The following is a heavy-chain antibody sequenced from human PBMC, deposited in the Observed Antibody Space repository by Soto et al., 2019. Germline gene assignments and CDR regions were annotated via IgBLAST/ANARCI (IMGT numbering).Heavy chain of an antibody. J-gene: IGHJ6*02. D-gene: IGHD3-10*01. CDR1: GFTFSSYG. Sequence: QVQLVESGGGVVQPGRSLRLSCAASGFTFSSYGMHWVRQAPGKGLEWVAVISYDGSNKYYADSVKGRFTISRDNSKNPLYLQMNSLRAEDTAVYYCAKGITMVRGVIDHYYYGMDVWGQGTTVTVSS. V-gene: IGHV3-30*18. CDR3: AKGITMVRGVIDHYYYGMDV. CDR2: ISYDGSNK.